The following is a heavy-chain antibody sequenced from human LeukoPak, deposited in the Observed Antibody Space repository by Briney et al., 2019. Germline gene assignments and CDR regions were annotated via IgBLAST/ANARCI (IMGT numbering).Heavy chain of an antibody. J-gene: IGHJ6*02. V-gene: IGHV3-21*01. Sequence: PGGSLRLSCAASGFTSSSYSMNWVRQAPGKGLEWVSFISSSSSYIYYADSVKGRFTISRENAKNSLYLQMNSLRAEDTAVYYCARERYSEKNYYYYGMDVWGQGTTVTVSS. CDR3: ARERYSEKNYYYYGMDV. CDR1: GFTSSSYS. D-gene: IGHD2-15*01. CDR2: ISSSSSYI.